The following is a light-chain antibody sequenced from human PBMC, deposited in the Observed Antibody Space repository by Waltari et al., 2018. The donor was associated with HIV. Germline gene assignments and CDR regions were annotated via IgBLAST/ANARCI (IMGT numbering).Light chain of an antibody. V-gene: IGKV3-20*01. CDR1: LTVSTDY. CDR3: QQYDSSPPT. CDR2: HAS. Sequence: IVLTQSPGTLSLSPAERATLSCRASLTVSTDYLAWYQHKPGKPPRLLIYHASRRATGVPDRFSGSGSVSDFTLTISRLEPEDFAVYSCQQYDSSPPTFGQGTKVEI. J-gene: IGKJ1*01.